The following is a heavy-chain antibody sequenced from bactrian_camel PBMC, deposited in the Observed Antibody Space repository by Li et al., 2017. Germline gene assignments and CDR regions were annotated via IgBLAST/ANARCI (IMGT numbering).Heavy chain of an antibody. Sequence: HVQLVESGGGLVQPGGSLRLSCVASGYSVSNDCMGWFRQAPGKGREEVAHIDNDGTTHYVDSVKGRFTISRDNAKNTLYLQLNSLKTDDTAMYYCATTPHGYTNFTPSSQGTQVTVS. CDR1: GYSVSNDC. J-gene: IGHJ4*01. V-gene: IGHV3S33*01. CDR2: IDNDGTT. D-gene: IGHD2*01.